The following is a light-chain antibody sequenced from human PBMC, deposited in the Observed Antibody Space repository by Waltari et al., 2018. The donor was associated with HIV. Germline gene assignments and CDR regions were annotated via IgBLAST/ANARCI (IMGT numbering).Light chain of an antibody. CDR2: AAS. J-gene: IGKJ2*01. Sequence: DIQVTQSPSSLSASVGDTVTITCRASQGIADSLAWYQQKPRQAPKLLLYAASRLETGVPSRFSGSASGTDYTLTISSLQPEDFATYYCQQDYTNALMYTFGQGTKLEIK. V-gene: IGKV1-NL1*01. CDR3: QQDYTNALMYT. CDR1: QGIADS.